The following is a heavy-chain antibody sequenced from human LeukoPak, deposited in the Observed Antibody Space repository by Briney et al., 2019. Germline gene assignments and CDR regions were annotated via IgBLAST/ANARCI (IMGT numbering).Heavy chain of an antibody. CDR2: VQTDGANE. V-gene: IGHV3-30*02. D-gene: IGHD3-10*01. CDR3: ARRGPPEGSYGNWIGP. Sequence: GGSLRLSCAVSGFTFTTYGMHWVRQSPDKGLEWVAAVQTDGANEYYAESVKGRFTISRDKSRNTVYLQMNSLRVEDTGIYYCARRGPPEGSYGNWIGPWGQGTLVTVSS. CDR1: GFTFTTYG. J-gene: IGHJ5*02.